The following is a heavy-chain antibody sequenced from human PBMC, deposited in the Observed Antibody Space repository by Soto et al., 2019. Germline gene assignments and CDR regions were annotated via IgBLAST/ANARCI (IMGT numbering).Heavy chain of an antibody. J-gene: IGHJ6*03. CDR2: ISGSGDST. Sequence: EVQLLESGGGLVQPGGSLRLSCAASGFTFSNYVMSWFCQAPGTGLEWVSGISGSGDSTDYADSVKGRFTISRDNPKNTLYHQTNSLRAEDAAVYYYAKGLYCSSNSCAAFYDNDMDVWGKGTTVTVSS. CDR1: GFTFSNYV. CDR3: AKGLYCSSNSCAAFYDNDMDV. D-gene: IGHD2-2*01. V-gene: IGHV3-23*01.